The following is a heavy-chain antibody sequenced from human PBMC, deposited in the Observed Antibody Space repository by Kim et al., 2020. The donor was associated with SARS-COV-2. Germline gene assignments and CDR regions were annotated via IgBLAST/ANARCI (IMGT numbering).Heavy chain of an antibody. Sequence: YADSVKGRFTISRDNSKNTLYLQMNSLRAEDTAVYYCAREGMVATPLFDYWGQGTLVTVSS. J-gene: IGHJ4*02. V-gene: IGHV3-30*01. CDR3: AREGMVATPLFDY. D-gene: IGHD2-15*01.